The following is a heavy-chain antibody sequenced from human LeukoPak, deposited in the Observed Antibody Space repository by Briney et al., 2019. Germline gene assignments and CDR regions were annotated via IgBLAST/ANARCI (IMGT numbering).Heavy chain of an antibody. Sequence: SVKVSCKASGGTFSSCAISWVRQAPGQGLEWMGGIIPIFGTAHYAQKFQGRVTITADESTSTAYMELSSLRSEDTAVYYCARSTNPRPYYYGSGNYFDYWGQGTLVTVSS. CDR1: GGTFSSCA. V-gene: IGHV1-69*13. CDR2: IIPIFGTA. CDR3: ARSTNPRPYYYGSGNYFDY. J-gene: IGHJ4*02. D-gene: IGHD3-10*01.